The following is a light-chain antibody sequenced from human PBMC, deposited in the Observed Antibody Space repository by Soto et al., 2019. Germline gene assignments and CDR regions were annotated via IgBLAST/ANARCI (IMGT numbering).Light chain of an antibody. CDR1: QGIGDT. Sequence: EVVMTQSPSTLSVSPGECATLSCRASQGIGDTLAWYQHKPGRTPRLLIYDTSTRATGVSARFSGGRSGTEFTLTINSMQSEDFSVYYCQRYNNWPLTLGGGTKVDIK. CDR2: DTS. V-gene: IGKV3-15*01. CDR3: QRYNNWPLT. J-gene: IGKJ4*01.